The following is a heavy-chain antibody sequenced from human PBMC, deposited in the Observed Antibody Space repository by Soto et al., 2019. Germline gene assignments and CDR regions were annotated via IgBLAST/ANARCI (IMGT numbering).Heavy chain of an antibody. D-gene: IGHD3-3*01. V-gene: IGHV3-7*05. CDR1: GFSFTSYW. CDR2: IKQDGSEK. J-gene: IGHJ3*02. Sequence: EVQLVESGGGLVQPGGSLRLSCAASGFSFTSYWMIWVRQAPGKGLEWVANIKQDGSEKYYVDSVKGRFTISRDNAKDSLYLQMNSLRAEDTAVYYCAREDAYPPARTVGIWGQGTMVTVSS. CDR3: AREDAYPPARTVGI.